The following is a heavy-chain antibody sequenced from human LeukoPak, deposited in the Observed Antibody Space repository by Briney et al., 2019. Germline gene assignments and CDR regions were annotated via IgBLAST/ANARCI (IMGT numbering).Heavy chain of an antibody. CDR3: ARHYGP. J-gene: IGHJ5*02. Sequence: GSLRLSCAVSGFTFSSYAMSWVRQAPGKGLEWIGSIYDSGSTYYNPSLKSRVTISVDTSKNQFSLKLNSVTAADTAVYYCARHYGPWGQGTLVTVSS. CDR1: GFTFSSYA. V-gene: IGHV4-39*01. CDR2: IYDSGST. D-gene: IGHD3-10*01.